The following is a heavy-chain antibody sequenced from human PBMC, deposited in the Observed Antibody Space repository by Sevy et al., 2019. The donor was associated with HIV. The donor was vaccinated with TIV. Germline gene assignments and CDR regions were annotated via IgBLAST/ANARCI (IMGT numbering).Heavy chain of an antibody. J-gene: IGHJ4*02. CDR1: GDSVTNYY. V-gene: IGHV4-4*07. Sequence: SETLSLNCTVSGDSVTNYYWNWIRQPAGKGLEWIGRIYTSGNTNSGNTNYNPSLKSHVTMSVDTSKNRFSLKLTSVTAADTAVYYCASGRGYSYSLNYWGQGTVVTVSS. CDR2: IYTSGNTNSGNT. CDR3: ASGRGYSYSLNY. D-gene: IGHD2-2*03.